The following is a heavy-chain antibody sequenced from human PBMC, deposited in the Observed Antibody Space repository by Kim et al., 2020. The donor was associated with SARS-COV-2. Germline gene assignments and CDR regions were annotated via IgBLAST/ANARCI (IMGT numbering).Heavy chain of an antibody. V-gene: IGHV1-3*02. Sequence: ASVKVSCKASGYTFTSYAMHWVRQAPGQRLEWMGWSNAGNGNTKYSQEFQGRVTITRDTSASTAYMELSSLRSEDMAVYYCATPPASRDAFDIWGQGTMVTVSS. CDR3: ATPPASRDAFDI. CDR2: SNAGNGNT. J-gene: IGHJ3*02. D-gene: IGHD6-13*01. CDR1: GYTFTSYA.